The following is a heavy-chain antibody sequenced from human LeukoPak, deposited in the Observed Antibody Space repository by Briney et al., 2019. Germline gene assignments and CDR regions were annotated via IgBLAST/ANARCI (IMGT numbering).Heavy chain of an antibody. V-gene: IGHV4-59*08. CDR2: IYYSEST. CDR3: ARRRYYIDY. D-gene: IGHD2-8*01. CDR1: AGSISSDD. Sequence: SQTLSLTCAVFAGSISSDDWGWIRQPSGKGLEWIGYIYYSESTNYNPSLKSRVTISVDTSKNQFSLKLSSVTAADTAVYYCARRRYYIDYWGQGTLVTVSS. J-gene: IGHJ4*02.